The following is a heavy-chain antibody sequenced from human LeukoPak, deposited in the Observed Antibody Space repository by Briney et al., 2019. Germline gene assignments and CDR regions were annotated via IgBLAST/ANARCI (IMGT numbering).Heavy chain of an antibody. CDR2: ISYDGSNK. D-gene: IGHD2-2*01. J-gene: IGHJ6*02. V-gene: IGHV3-30*03. CDR3: AGRIVVVPAARGPYYGMDV. CDR1: GFTFSSYG. Sequence: GGSLRLSCAASGFTFSSYGMHWVRQAPGKGLEWVAVISYDGSNKYYADSVKGRFTISRDNSKNTLYLQMNSLRAEDTAVYYCAGRIVVVPAARGPYYGMDVWGQGTTVTVSS.